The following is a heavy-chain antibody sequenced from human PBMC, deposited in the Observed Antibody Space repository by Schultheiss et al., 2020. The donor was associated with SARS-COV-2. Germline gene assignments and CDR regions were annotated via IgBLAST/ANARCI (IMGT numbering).Heavy chain of an antibody. CDR3: ARVPYDFWSGYPLLDYYYYGMDV. D-gene: IGHD3-3*01. V-gene: IGHV4-34*01. CDR1: GGSFRGYY. CDR2: INDRGST. Sequence: SETLSLTCAVYGGSFRGYYWSWIRQPPGKGLDWIGEINDRGSTNYNPSFKSRVTISVDTSKNQFSLKLSSVTAADTAVYYCARVPYDFWSGYPLLDYYYYGMDVWGQGTTVTVSS. J-gene: IGHJ6*02.